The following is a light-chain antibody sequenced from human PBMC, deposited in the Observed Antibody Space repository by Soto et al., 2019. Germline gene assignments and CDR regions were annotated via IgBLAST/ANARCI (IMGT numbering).Light chain of an antibody. CDR2: AAP. CDR3: LQDYNSPWT. J-gene: IGKJ1*01. V-gene: IGKV1-6*01. Sequence: AIQMTQSPSSLSAAVGDRVTITCRSSQCLRNDLGWYLPKPRHAPNLLIYAAPSLQSVVPSRFSGSGSGTDFTLTISSLQPEDFATYYCLQDYNSPWTFGQGTKV. CDR1: QCLRND.